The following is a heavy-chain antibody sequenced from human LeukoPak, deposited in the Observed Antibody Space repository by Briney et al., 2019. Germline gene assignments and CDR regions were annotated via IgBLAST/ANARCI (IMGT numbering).Heavy chain of an antibody. CDR3: ASTSLGDDYYYYMDV. Sequence: GESLKISCKGSGYSFTSYWIGWVRQMPGKGLEWMGIIYPGDSDTRYSPSFQGQVTISADKSISTAYLQWSSLKASDTAMYYCASTSLGDDYYYYMDVWGKGTTVTVSS. D-gene: IGHD3-16*01. V-gene: IGHV5-51*01. CDR1: GYSFTSYW. CDR2: IYPGDSDT. J-gene: IGHJ6*03.